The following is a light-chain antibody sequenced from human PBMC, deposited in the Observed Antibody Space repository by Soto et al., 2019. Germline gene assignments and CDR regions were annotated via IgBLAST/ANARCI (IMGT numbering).Light chain of an antibody. CDR2: DAS. V-gene: IGKV3-11*01. CDR3: QQRSNWPGFT. CDR1: QTVNSY. Sequence: EIVLTQSPGTLSLSPGETATLSCRASQTVNSYLAWYQQKPGQAPRLLIYDASNRATGIPARFSGSGSGTDFTLTISSLEPEDFAVYYCQQRSNWPGFTFGPGTKVDIK. J-gene: IGKJ3*01.